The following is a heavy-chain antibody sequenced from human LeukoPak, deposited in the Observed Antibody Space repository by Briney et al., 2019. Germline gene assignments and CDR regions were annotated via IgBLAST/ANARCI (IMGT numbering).Heavy chain of an antibody. Sequence: SETLSLTCAVYGGSFSGYYWSWIRQPPGKGLELIGEINHSGNINYNPSLKSRVTISVDTSKNQFSLKLSSVTAADTAVYYCARRHPMATKDYWGQGTLVTVSS. CDR2: INHSGNI. CDR1: GGSFSGYY. CDR3: ARRHPMATKDY. D-gene: IGHD5-24*01. V-gene: IGHV4-34*01. J-gene: IGHJ4*02.